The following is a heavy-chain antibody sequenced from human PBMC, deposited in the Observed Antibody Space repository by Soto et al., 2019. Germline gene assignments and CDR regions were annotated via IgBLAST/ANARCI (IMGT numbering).Heavy chain of an antibody. V-gene: IGHV4-39*01. Sequence: SSETMCVTSTVADGYIRSSSCCWGWIRQPPGKGLEWIGSIYYSGSTYYNPSLKSRVTISVDTSKNQFSLKLSSVTAADTAVYYCARRLYYDSSGFEGGGMDVWGQGTTVTVSS. J-gene: IGHJ6*02. CDR3: ARRLYYDSSGFEGGGMDV. CDR2: IYYSGST. CDR1: DGYIRSSSCC. D-gene: IGHD3-22*01.